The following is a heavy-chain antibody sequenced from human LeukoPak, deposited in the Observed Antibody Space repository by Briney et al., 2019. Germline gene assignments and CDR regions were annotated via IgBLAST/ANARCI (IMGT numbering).Heavy chain of an antibody. D-gene: IGHD5-24*01. J-gene: IGHJ3*02. CDR3: ARDRRDGYRNAFDI. CDR2: INPNSGGT. Sequence: GASVKVSCKASGYTFTGYYMHWVRQAPGHGLEWMGWINPNSGGTNYAQKFQGRVTMTRDTSISTAYMELSRLTSDDTAVYYCARDRRDGYRNAFDIWGQGTMVTVSS. V-gene: IGHV1-2*02. CDR1: GYTFTGYY.